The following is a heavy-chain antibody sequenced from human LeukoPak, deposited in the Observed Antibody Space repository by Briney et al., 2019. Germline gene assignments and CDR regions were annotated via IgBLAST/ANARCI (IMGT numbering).Heavy chain of an antibody. CDR2: ISGSGGST. V-gene: IGHV3-23*01. D-gene: IGHD5-18*01. Sequence: QAGGSLRLSCAASGFTFSTYAMSWVRQAPGKGLEWVAAISGSGGSTYYAESVKGRFTISRDNSKNTLYLQMNSLRAEDTAVYYCAKDRRGYSYGHITPHPDYWGQGTLVTVSS. CDR3: AKDRRGYSYGHITPHPDY. J-gene: IGHJ4*02. CDR1: GFTFSTYA.